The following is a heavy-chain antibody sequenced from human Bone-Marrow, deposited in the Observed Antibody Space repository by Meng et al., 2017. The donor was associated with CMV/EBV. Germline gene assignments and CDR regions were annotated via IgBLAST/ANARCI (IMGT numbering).Heavy chain of an antibody. V-gene: IGHV1-69*05. Sequence: SVKVSCKASGGTFSSYAISWVRQAPGQGLEWMGGIIPIFGTANYAQKFQGRVTITTDESTSTAYMELSSLRSEDTAVYYCARDTPLHCSSTSCYKDWFDPWGQGTLVTISS. CDR1: GGTFSSYA. CDR2: IIPIFGTA. D-gene: IGHD2-2*02. J-gene: IGHJ5*02. CDR3: ARDTPLHCSSTSCYKDWFDP.